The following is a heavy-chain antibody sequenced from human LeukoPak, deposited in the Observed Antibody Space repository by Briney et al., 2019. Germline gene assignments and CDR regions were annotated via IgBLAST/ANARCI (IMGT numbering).Heavy chain of an antibody. CDR1: GYTFTSYY. CDR3: ARRVGVAVAGTSFDY. J-gene: IGHJ4*02. V-gene: IGHV1-46*01. CDR2: INPSGGST. Sequence: ASVKVSCKASGYTFTSYYMHWVRQAPGQGLEWMGIINPSGGSTSYAQKFQGRVTMTRDTSTSTVYMELSGLRSEDTAVYYCARRVGVAVAGTSFDYWGQGTLVTVSS. D-gene: IGHD6-19*01.